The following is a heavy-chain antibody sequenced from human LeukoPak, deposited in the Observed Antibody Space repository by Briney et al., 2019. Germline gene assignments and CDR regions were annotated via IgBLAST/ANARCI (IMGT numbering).Heavy chain of an antibody. J-gene: IGHJ4*02. V-gene: IGHV4-59*01. Sequence: PSETLSLTCTVSGASISSSYYWSWIRQPPGKGLEWIGYIYYSGSTNYNPSLESRVTMPIDTSNNQFSLKLTSVTATDTAVYYCARSPRHRGYDYWGQGTLVTVSS. CDR2: IYYSGST. D-gene: IGHD3-22*01. CDR1: GASISSSYY. CDR3: ARSPRHRGYDY.